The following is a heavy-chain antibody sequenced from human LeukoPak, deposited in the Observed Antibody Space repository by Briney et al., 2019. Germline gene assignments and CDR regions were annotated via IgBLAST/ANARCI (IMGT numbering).Heavy chain of an antibody. D-gene: IGHD6-19*01. CDR3: ARAYSSGWYVGY. Sequence: PSETLSLTCTVSGGSISSYYWSWIRQPPGKGLEWIGYIYYSGSTNYNPSLKSRVTISVDTSKNQFSLKLSSVTAADTAVYYCARAYSSGWYVGYWGQGTLVTVSS. V-gene: IGHV4-59*01. CDR2: IYYSGST. CDR1: GGSISSYY. J-gene: IGHJ4*02.